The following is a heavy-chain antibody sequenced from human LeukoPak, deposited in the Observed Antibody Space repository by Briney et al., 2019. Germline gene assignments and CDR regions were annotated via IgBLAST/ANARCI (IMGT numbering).Heavy chain of an antibody. V-gene: IGHV3-53*01. Sequence: PGGSLRLSCAASGFAVSGNYMSWVRQAPGKGLEWVSVLYIGGSTYYADSVEGRFTISRDNSKNTLYLQMNSLRGEDTAVYYCAGGRHSSSWYYFDYWGQGTLVTVSS. CDR3: AGGRHSSSWYYFDY. D-gene: IGHD6-13*01. CDR2: LYIGGST. CDR1: GFAVSGNY. J-gene: IGHJ4*02.